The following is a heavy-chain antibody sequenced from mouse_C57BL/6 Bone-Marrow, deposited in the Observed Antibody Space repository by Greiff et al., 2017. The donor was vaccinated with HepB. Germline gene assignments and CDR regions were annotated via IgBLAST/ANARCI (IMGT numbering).Heavy chain of an antibody. Sequence: VQLQESGAELVRPGASVTLSCKASGYTFTDYEMHWVKQTPVHGLEWIGAIDPETGGTAYNQKFKGKAILTADKSSSTAYMELRSLTSEDSAVYYCTGVGAGYFDVWGTGTTVTVSS. CDR1: GYTFTDYE. CDR2: IDPETGGT. CDR3: TGVGAGYFDV. J-gene: IGHJ1*03. V-gene: IGHV1-15*01.